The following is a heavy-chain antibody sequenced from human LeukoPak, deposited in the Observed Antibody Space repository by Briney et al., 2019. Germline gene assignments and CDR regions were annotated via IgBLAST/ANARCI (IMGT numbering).Heavy chain of an antibody. CDR1: GYTFTSYG. J-gene: IGHJ4*02. D-gene: IGHD3-22*01. Sequence: ASVKVSCKASGYTFTSYGISWVRQAPGQGLEWMGWISAYNGNTNYAQKLQGRVTMTTDTSTSTAYMELRSLRSDDTAVYYCARGPLPSPYYYDSSGTILWGQGTLVTVSS. CDR2: ISAYNGNT. V-gene: IGHV1-18*01. CDR3: ARGPLPSPYYYDSSGTIL.